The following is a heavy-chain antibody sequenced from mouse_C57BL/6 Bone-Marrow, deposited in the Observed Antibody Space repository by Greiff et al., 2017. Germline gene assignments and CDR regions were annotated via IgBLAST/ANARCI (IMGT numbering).Heavy chain of an antibody. D-gene: IGHD1-1*01. CDR2: IYPRSGNT. Sequence: QVQLQQSGAELARPGASVKLSCKASGYTFTSYGISWVKQRTGQGLEWIGEIYPRSGNTYYNEKFKGKDTLTADKSSSTAYMELRSLTSEDSAVXFCARYYYGSLGPWYFDVWGTGTTVTVSS. V-gene: IGHV1-81*01. CDR3: ARYYYGSLGPWYFDV. CDR1: GYTFTSYG. J-gene: IGHJ1*03.